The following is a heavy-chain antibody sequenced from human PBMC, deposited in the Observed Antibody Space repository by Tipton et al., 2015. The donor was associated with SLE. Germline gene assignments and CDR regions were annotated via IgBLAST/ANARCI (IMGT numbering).Heavy chain of an antibody. Sequence: TLSLTCTVSGASITSHYWSWLRQPAGKGLEWIGRVYTSGSTYSNPSLKSRVTISVDTSKNQFSLKLSSVIAADTAVYYCARGGDPDYFDYWGQGTLVTVSS. J-gene: IGHJ4*02. CDR2: VYTSGST. D-gene: IGHD2-21*01. V-gene: IGHV4-4*07. CDR1: GASITSHY. CDR3: ARGGDPDYFDY.